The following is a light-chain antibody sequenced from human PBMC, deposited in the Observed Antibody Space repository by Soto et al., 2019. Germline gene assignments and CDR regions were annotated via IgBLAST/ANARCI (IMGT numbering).Light chain of an antibody. Sequence: QSALTQPRSVSGSPGQSVTISCTGTSSDVGGYNYVSWYQQHPGKAPKVMIYDVSERPSGVPDRFSGSKSGNTASLTISGLQAEDEADDDCCSYAGRPRYVLGTGTKVTVL. CDR1: SSDVGGYNY. CDR3: CSYAGRPRYV. CDR2: DVS. V-gene: IGLV2-11*01. J-gene: IGLJ1*01.